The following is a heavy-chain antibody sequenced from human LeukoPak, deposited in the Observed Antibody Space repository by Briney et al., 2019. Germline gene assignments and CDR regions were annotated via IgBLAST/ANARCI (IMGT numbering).Heavy chain of an antibody. CDR1: GFTFSSYA. CDR3: ANGRWPQLQVDY. V-gene: IGHV3-23*01. D-gene: IGHD5-24*01. Sequence: GGSLRLSCAASGFTFSSYAMSWVRQAPGKGLEWVSAISGSGGSTYYADSVKGRFTISRDNSKNTLYLQMNSLRAEDTAVYYCANGRWPQLQVDYWGQGTLVTVSS. J-gene: IGHJ4*02. CDR2: ISGSGGST.